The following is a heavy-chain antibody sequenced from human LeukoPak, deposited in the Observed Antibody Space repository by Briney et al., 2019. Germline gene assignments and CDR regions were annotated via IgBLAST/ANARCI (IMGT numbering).Heavy chain of an antibody. J-gene: IGHJ3*02. CDR1: GFTFSSYA. V-gene: IGHV3-30-3*01. CDR2: ISYDGSNK. Sequence: PGGSLGLSCAASGFTFSSYAMHWVRQAPGKGLEWVAVISYDGSNKYYADSVKGRFTISRDNSKNTLYLQMNSLRAEDTAVYYCARDSRTEDAFDIWGQGTMVTVSS. CDR3: ARDSRTEDAFDI.